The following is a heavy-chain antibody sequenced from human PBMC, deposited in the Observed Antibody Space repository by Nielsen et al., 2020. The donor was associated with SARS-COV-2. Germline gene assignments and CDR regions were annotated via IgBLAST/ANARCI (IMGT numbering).Heavy chain of an antibody. Sequence: GESPKISCAASGFTFDDYAMHWVRQAPGKGLVWVSRINSDGSSTRYADSVKGRFTISRDNAKNTLYLQMNSLRAEDTAVYYCAREVGSAAYYYYGMDVWGQGTTVTVSS. V-gene: IGHV3-74*01. CDR3: AREVGSAAYYYYGMDV. D-gene: IGHD2-15*01. J-gene: IGHJ6*02. CDR1: GFTFDDYA. CDR2: INSDGSST.